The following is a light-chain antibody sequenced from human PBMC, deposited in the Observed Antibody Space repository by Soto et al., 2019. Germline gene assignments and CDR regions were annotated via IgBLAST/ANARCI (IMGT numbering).Light chain of an antibody. CDR3: SSYTPSSTLV. CDR2: EVS. CDR1: GSDVGGYDY. Sequence: QSALTQPASVSGALGQSITISCTGTGSDVGGYDYVSWYQHHPGRAPKLIIYEVSHRPSGVSNRFSGSKSGNTASLTISGLQHEDETDYFCSSYTPSSTLVFGGGTKVTVL. V-gene: IGLV2-14*01. J-gene: IGLJ3*02.